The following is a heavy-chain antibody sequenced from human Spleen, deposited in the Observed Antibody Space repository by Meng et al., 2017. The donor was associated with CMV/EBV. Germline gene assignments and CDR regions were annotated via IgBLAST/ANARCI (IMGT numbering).Heavy chain of an antibody. V-gene: IGHV3-30*02. D-gene: IGHD6-13*01. J-gene: IGHJ4*02. CDR1: GFTFSYFG. Sequence: GESLKISCEASGFTFSYFGMHWVRQAPGKGLKWVAFVRHDGTKEFYADSVRGRFTISRDNPQDTLYLQMNSLRDEDTAVYYCAKDLGAAAGTGDYWGQGTLVTVSS. CDR2: VRHDGTKE. CDR3: AKDLGAAAGTGDY.